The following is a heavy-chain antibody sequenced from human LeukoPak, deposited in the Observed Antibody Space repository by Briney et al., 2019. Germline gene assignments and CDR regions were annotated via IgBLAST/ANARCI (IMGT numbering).Heavy chain of an antibody. Sequence: SVKVSCKASGGTFSSYAISWVRQAPGQGLEWMGRIIPILGIANYTQKFQGRVTITADKSTSTAYMELSSLRSEDTAVYYCARSTYCGGDCGGYYWGQGTLVTVSS. CDR2: IIPILGIA. CDR1: GGTFSSYA. V-gene: IGHV1-69*04. CDR3: ARSTYCGGDCGGYY. D-gene: IGHD2-21*02. J-gene: IGHJ4*02.